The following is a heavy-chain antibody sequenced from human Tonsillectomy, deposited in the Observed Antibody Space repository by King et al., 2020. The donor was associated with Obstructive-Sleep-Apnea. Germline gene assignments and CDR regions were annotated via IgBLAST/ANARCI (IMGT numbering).Heavy chain of an antibody. CDR2: MYYSGNT. D-gene: IGHD5-12*01. CDR3: ARHRGVEDYGGYGDYFDY. CDR1: GGSISDYY. Sequence: QLQESGPGLVKPSETLSLTFTVSGGSISDYYWSWIRQPPGKGLEWIGYMYYSGNTNFNPSLKSRVTISADTSKIQFSLSLSSVTAADTAVYYCARHRGVEDYGGYGDYFDYWGQGTLVTVSS. J-gene: IGHJ4*02. V-gene: IGHV4-59*08.